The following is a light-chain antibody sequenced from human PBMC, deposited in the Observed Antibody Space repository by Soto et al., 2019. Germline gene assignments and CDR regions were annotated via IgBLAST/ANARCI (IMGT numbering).Light chain of an antibody. V-gene: IGLV2-14*03. CDR1: SSDVGGYNY. Sequence: QSVLTQPASVSGSPGQSITISCTGTSSDVGGYNYVSWYQHHPGKAPKLIIYDVSNRPSGVSNRFSGSKSGNTASLTISGLQAEDEADYYCSSHTSTSPNVFGTGTKVTVL. CDR3: SSHTSTSPNV. J-gene: IGLJ1*01. CDR2: DVS.